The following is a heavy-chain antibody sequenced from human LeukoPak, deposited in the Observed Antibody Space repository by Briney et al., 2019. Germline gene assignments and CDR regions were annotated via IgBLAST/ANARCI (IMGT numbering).Heavy chain of an antibody. J-gene: IGHJ3*02. CDR3: ARDQRFGAFDI. CDR1: GFTFSSYA. CDR2: ISYDGSNK. D-gene: IGHD3-16*01. V-gene: IGHV3-30-3*01. Sequence: SGGSLRLSCAASGFTFSSYAMHWVRQAPGKGLEWVAVISYDGSNKYYADSVKGRFTISRDNSKNTLYLQMNSLRAEDTAVYYCARDQRFGAFDIWGQGTMVTVSS.